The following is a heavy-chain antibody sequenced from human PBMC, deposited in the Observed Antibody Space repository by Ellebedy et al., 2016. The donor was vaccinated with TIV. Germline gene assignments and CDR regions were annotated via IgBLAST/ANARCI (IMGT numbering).Heavy chain of an antibody. D-gene: IGHD5-24*01. CDR3: ARWGDGYTIPYYYGMDV. Sequence: ASVKVSCKASGYTFTSYGISWVRQAPGQGLEWMGWISAYNGNTNYAQKLQGRVTMTTDTSTSTAYMELRSLRSDDTAVYYCARWGDGYTIPYYYGMDVWGQGTTVTVSS. J-gene: IGHJ6*02. CDR2: ISAYNGNT. CDR1: GYTFTSYG. V-gene: IGHV1-18*04.